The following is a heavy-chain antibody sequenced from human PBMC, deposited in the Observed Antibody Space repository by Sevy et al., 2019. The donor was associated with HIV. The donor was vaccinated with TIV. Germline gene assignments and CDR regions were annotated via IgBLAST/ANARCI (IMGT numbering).Heavy chain of an antibody. CDR1: GLSFSNSW. Sequence: GGSLRLSCAVSGLSFSNSWMTWVRQAPGKGLEWVANIKEDGSMIYYVDSVKGRFTISRDNAKNSVYLQMTSLRAEDAALYYCVRAIGAAGSYWGQGTLVTVSS. V-gene: IGHV3-7*01. CDR2: IKEDGSMI. CDR3: VRAIGAAGSY. D-gene: IGHD6-13*01. J-gene: IGHJ4*02.